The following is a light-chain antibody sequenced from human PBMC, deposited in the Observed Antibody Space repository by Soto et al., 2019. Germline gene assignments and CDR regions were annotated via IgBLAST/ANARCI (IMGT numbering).Light chain of an antibody. CDR2: EVT. Sequence: QSALTQPASVSGSPGQSITLSCTGTSSDVGRYNLVCWYQQHPGKAPKLIIYEVTQRPSGVSNRFSASKSGNTASLTISGLRAEDEADYYCWSFAGSGSLFGGGTKLTVL. CDR1: SSDVGRYNL. V-gene: IGLV2-23*02. CDR3: WSFAGSGSL. J-gene: IGLJ3*02.